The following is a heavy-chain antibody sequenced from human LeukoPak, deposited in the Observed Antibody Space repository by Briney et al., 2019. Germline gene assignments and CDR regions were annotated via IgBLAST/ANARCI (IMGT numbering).Heavy chain of an antibody. J-gene: IGHJ4*02. D-gene: IGHD3-22*01. CDR2: INSDGSST. Sequence: GGSLRLSCAASGFTFSTYWMHWVRQAPGKGLVWVSRINSDGSSTNYADTVKGRFTISRDNAKNTLYLQMNSLRAEDTAVYYCVRDMGYYDKVWGQGTLVTVSS. CDR3: VRDMGYYDKV. CDR1: GFTFSTYW. V-gene: IGHV3-74*01.